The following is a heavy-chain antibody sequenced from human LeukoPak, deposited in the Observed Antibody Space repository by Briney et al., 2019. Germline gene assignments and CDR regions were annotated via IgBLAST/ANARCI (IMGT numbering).Heavy chain of an antibody. V-gene: IGHV3-48*03. CDR2: ISSSGSTI. D-gene: IGHD4-17*01. Sequence: PGGSLRLSCAASGFTFSSYEMNWVRQAPGKGLERVSYISSSGSTIYYAYSVKGRFTISRDNAKNSLYLQMNSLRAEDTAVYYCAREAVTTSLFAYWGQRNLVTVSS. CDR1: GFTFSSYE. CDR3: AREAVTTSLFAY. J-gene: IGHJ4*02.